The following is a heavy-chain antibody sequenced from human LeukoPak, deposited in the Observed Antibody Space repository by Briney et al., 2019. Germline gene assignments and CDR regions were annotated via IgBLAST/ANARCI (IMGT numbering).Heavy chain of an antibody. CDR2: ISGSGGST. V-gene: IGHV3-23*01. J-gene: IGHJ4*02. CDR3: AKKYSYGYYFDY. Sequence: GGTLRLSCAASGFTFSSYGMSWVRQAPGKGLEWVSAISGSGGSTYYADSVKGRFTISRDNSKNTLYLQMNSLRAEDTAVYYCAKKYSYGYYFDYWGQGTLVTVSS. D-gene: IGHD5-18*01. CDR1: GFTFSSYG.